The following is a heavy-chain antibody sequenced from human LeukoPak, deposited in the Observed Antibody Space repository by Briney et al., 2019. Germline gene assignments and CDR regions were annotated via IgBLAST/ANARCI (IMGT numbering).Heavy chain of an antibody. J-gene: IGHJ4*02. CDR2: INPNSGGT. CDR3: ARATVGSGSYSYFDY. V-gene: IGHV1-2*02. D-gene: IGHD3-10*01. CDR1: GYTFTGYY. Sequence: ASVKVSCKASGYTFTGYYMHWVRQAPGQGLEWMGWINPNSGGTNYAQKFQGRVTMTRDTSISTAYMELSRLRSDDTAVYYCARATVGSGSYSYFDYWGQRTLVTVSS.